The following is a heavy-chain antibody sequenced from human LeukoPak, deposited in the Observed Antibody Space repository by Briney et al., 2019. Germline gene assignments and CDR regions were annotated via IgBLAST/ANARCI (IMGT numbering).Heavy chain of an antibody. J-gene: IGHJ4*02. Sequence: SETLSLTCAVYDGSFSGYYWSWIRQPPGKGREWIGEINHSGSTNYNPSLKSRVTISLDTPKSQFSLKVRYVTAADTAVYYCARGLNDSWTGENYWGQGTLVTVSS. V-gene: IGHV4-34*01. D-gene: IGHD3-3*01. CDR1: DGSFSGYY. CDR2: INHSGST. CDR3: ARGLNDSWTGENY.